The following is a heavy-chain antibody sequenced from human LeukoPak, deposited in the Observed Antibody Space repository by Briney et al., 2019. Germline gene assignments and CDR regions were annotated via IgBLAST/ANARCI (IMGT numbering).Heavy chain of an antibody. CDR3: ARDPVWFGELLGWFDP. D-gene: IGHD3-10*01. V-gene: IGHV4-30-4*01. J-gene: IGHJ5*02. CDR1: GGSISSGDYY. Sequence: SQTLSLTCTVSGGSISSGDYYWSWIRQHPGKGLEWIGYIYYSGSTYYNPSLKSRVTISVDTSKNQFSLKLSSVTAADTAVYYCARDPVWFGELLGWFDPWGQGTLVTVSS. CDR2: IYYSGST.